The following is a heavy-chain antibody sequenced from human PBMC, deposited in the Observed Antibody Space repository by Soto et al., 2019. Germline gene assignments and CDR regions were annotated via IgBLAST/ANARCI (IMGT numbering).Heavy chain of an antibody. CDR3: ARDLWATAVRPTLT. CDR2: IGARGEVT. D-gene: IGHD2-21*02. J-gene: IGHJ4*02. CDR1: GFTFSHSA. Sequence: GGSLRLSCAASGFTFSHSAMGWVRQAPGKGLEWVSSIGARGEVTYYADSVKGRFTISRDNSENTVYLQMNSLRAEDTALYYCARDLWATAVRPTLTWGQGSLVTVSS. V-gene: IGHV3-23*01.